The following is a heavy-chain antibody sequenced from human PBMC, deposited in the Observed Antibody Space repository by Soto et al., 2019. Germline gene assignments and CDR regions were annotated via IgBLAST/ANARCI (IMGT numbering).Heavy chain of an antibody. D-gene: IGHD3-3*01. V-gene: IGHV1-69*06. J-gene: IGHJ5*02. CDR3: ARESLRFLEWLPST. CDR1: GGTFNSYA. CDR2: IIPIFGTA. Sequence: QVQLVQSGAEVKKPGSSVKVSCKASGGTFNSYAISWVRQAPGQGLEWMGGIIPIFGTANYAQKFQGRVTITADKSTSTAYMELSSLRSEDTAVYYCARESLRFLEWLPSTWGQGTLVTVSS.